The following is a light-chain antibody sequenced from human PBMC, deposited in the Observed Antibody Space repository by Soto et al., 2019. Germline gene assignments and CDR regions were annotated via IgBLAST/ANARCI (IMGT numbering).Light chain of an antibody. V-gene: IGKV3-15*01. CDR3: QPWT. J-gene: IGKJ1*01. Sequence: EIVMSHSPPTLCVCPGGRATPSCRASQSVSSNLAWYQQKPGQGPRLLIYGASPRATGIPARCSGSGSGTDFTLTISRPEHEDFAVYYCQPWTFGQGTKVDIK. CDR1: QSVSSN. CDR2: GAS.